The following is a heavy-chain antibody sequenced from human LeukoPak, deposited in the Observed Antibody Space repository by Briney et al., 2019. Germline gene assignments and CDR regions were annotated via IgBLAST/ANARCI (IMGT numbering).Heavy chain of an antibody. D-gene: IGHD3-9*01. CDR1: GFTFSSYS. CDR3: AKVPADILTGYYDPWGDY. V-gene: IGHV3-21*04. J-gene: IGHJ4*02. Sequence: KPGGSLRLSCAASGFTFSSYSMNWVRQAPGKGLEWVSSISSSSSYIYYADSVKGRFTISRDNSKNTLYLQMNSLRAEDTAVYYCAKVPADILTGYYDPWGDYWGQGTLVTVSS. CDR2: ISSSSSYI.